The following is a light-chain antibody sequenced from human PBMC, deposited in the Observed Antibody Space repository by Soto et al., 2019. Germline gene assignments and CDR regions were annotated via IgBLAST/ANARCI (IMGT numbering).Light chain of an antibody. V-gene: IGKV3D-15*01. CDR1: QSVDSS. CDR2: AAS. J-gene: IGKJ5*01. Sequence: EIVLTQSTATLSLSSGERATLSCRASQSVDSSLAWYQQKPGQAPRLLIYAASSRATGIPDRFSGSGSGTDLTLTITRLQSDDFAVYFCQEYTDWPITCGQGTRLEIK. CDR3: QEYTDWPIT.